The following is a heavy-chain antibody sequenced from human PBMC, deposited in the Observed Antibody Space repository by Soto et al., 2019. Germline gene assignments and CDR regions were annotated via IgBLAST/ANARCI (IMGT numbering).Heavy chain of an antibody. CDR2: IYHSGST. CDR3: AREDYYDSSGYYYGRHNYYYGMDV. D-gene: IGHD3-22*01. V-gene: IGHV4-38-2*02. J-gene: IGHJ6*02. CDR1: GYSFSSGYY. Sequence: SETLSLTCAVSGYSFSSGYYWWWRRQPPGGRQGRVGSIYHSGSTYYHPSLKSRVTISVDTTKNLFSLQMRFVTAAATAVYYFAREDYYDSSGYYYGRHNYYYGMDVWGQGTTVTVSS.